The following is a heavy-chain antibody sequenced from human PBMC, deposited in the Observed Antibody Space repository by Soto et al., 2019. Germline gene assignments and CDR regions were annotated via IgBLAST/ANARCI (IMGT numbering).Heavy chain of an antibody. CDR1: GFSLSTSGVG. J-gene: IGHJ3*02. CDR2: IYWDDYK. D-gene: IGHD2-8*02. CDR3: AHSDVVLVARHTFDI. V-gene: IGHV2-5*02. Sequence: QITLKESGPTLVKPTQTLTLTCTFSGFSLSTSGVGVGWIRQPPGKALEGLALIYWDDYKDYNPSLKSRLTITKDTSKNQVVLTMTNMDPVDTATYYCAHSDVVLVARHTFDIWGQGTMVTVSS.